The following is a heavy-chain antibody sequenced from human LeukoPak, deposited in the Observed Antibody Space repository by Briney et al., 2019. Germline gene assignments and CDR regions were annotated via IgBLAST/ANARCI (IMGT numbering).Heavy chain of an antibody. CDR3: GRGVVVAATTYFDY. CDR2: IYYGGST. J-gene: IGHJ4*02. CDR1: GGSISSGGYY. V-gene: IGHV4-31*02. D-gene: IGHD2-15*01. Sequence: PSETLSLTWTVSGGSISSGGYYWSWIRQHPRKGLEWIGYIYYGGSTYYNPSLKSRVTISVDTSKNQFSLKLSSVTAADTAVYYCGRGVVVAATTYFDYWGQGTLVTVSS.